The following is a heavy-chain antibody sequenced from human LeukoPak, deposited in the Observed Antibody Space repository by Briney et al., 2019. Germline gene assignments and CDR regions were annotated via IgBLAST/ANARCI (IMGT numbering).Heavy chain of an antibody. Sequence: PSETLSLICTVSVRFIRVFHWSWIPQPRGKGLEWLGYIHYSGSTDYNPSLKSRVTISVDTSKNLFSLKLSSVTAAETAVYYCTRHLDYYGSGSYEYWGQGTLVTVSS. CDR3: TRHLDYYGSGSYEY. D-gene: IGHD3-10*01. CDR1: VRFIRVFH. V-gene: IGHV4-59*08. J-gene: IGHJ4*02. CDR2: IHYSGST.